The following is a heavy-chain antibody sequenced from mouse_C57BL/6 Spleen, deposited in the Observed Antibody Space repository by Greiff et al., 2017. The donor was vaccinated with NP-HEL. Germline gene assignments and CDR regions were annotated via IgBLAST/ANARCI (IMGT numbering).Heavy chain of an antibody. CDR2: IWSGGST. J-gene: IGHJ4*01. Sequence: VKLQQSGPGLVQPSQSLSITCTVSGFSLTSYGVHWVRQSPGKGLEWLGVIWSGGSTDYNAAFISRLSISKDNSKSQVFFKMNSLQADDTAIYYCARNSATVVDHYYAMDYWGQGTSVTVSS. D-gene: IGHD1-1*01. V-gene: IGHV2-2*01. CDR1: GFSLTSYG. CDR3: ARNSATVVDHYYAMDY.